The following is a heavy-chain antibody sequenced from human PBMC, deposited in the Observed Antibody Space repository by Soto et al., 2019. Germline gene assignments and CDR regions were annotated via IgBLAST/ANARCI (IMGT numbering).Heavy chain of an antibody. D-gene: IGHD3-22*01. V-gene: IGHV2-5*01. J-gene: IGHJ4*02. Sequence: QITLKESGPTLVKPTQTLTLTCTFSGFSLSTSGVGVGWIRQPPGKALQWLALIYWNDDKRYSPSLKSRLTIPKDTAKNQVDLTMTNMDPVDTATYYCAHRRSAYYDSSGYYGYWGQGTLVTVSS. CDR2: IYWNDDK. CDR1: GFSLSTSGVG. CDR3: AHRRSAYYDSSGYYGY.